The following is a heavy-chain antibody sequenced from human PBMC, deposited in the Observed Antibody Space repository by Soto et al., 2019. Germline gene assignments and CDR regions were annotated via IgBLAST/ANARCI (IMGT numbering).Heavy chain of an antibody. CDR1: GYTFTTFS. CDR3: ARSLVTTFSDYIDP. V-gene: IGHV1-3*01. D-gene: IGHD3-16*01. CDR2: INAGNGNT. J-gene: IGHJ5*02. Sequence: QVQLVQSGAEVKKPRASVRVSCKASGYTFTTFSIHWVRQAPGQRLEWMGWINAGNGNTKYSQKFQGRVTITRDTSASTADMELSSLRSEDTAIYYCARSLVTTFSDYIDPWGQGALVTVSS.